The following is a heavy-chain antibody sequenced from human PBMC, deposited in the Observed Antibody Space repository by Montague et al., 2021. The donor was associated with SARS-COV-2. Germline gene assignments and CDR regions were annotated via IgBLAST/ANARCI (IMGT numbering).Heavy chain of an antibody. J-gene: IGHJ6*02. Sequence: SLRLSCAASGFTFSSYSMNWVRQAPGKGLEWVSSISSSSSYIYYADSVKGRFTISRDNAKNSLYLQMNSLGAEDTAVYYCARDSEMATIIRSLGYYYYYGMDVWGQGTTVTVSS. CDR1: GFTFSSYS. CDR2: ISSSSSYI. D-gene: IGHD5-24*01. V-gene: IGHV3-21*01. CDR3: ARDSEMATIIRSLGYYYYYGMDV.